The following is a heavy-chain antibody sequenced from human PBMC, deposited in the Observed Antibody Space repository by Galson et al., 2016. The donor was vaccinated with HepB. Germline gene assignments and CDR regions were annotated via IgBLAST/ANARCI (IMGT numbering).Heavy chain of an antibody. J-gene: IGHJ6*02. V-gene: IGHV3-23*01. Sequence: LRLSCATSGFTFGDYAMSWFRQAPGKGLEWVSGISGSGGRTYYADFVKGRFTISRDNSKNTVYLQMNSLRVEDTALYYCAKDGYFASGSALYGMDVWGQGTTVTVSS. D-gene: IGHD3-10*01. CDR2: ISGSGGRT. CDR1: GFTFGDYA. CDR3: AKDGYFASGSALYGMDV.